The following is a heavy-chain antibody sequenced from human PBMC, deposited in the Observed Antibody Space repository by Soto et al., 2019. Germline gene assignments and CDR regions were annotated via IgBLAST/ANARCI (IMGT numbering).Heavy chain of an antibody. J-gene: IGHJ3*02. CDR1: GGSVSSTSSY. V-gene: IGHV4-39*01. Sequence: SETLSLTCTVSGGSVSSTSSYWGWIRQPPGKGLAWIGHMSSGGAAYYNPSLKSRVTISVDTSMNQFSLNLSSVTAADTAVYYCASRHLGTFQIWGQGTMVTVSS. CDR2: MSSGGAA. CDR3: ASRHLGTFQI.